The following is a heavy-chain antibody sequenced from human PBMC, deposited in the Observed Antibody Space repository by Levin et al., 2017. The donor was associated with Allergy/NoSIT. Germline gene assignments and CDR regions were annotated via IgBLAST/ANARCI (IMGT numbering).Heavy chain of an antibody. J-gene: IGHJ4*02. V-gene: IGHV3-21*01. CDR1: GLPFSIYS. CDR3: ASYYYGSTSPPGHY. D-gene: IGHD3-10*01. Sequence: PGGSLRLSCAASGLPFSIYSMNWVRQAPGKGLEWVSAISSSSTNILYADSVQGRFTISRDNAKNSLYLQLNSLRTEDTAMYYCASYYYGSTSPPGHYWGQGTLVIVSS. CDR2: ISSSSTNI.